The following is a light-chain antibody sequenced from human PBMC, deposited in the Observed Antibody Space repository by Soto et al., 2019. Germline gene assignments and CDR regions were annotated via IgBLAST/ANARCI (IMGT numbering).Light chain of an antibody. V-gene: IGKV3-20*01. CDR3: QQYGNSPAWT. CDR2: GAS. Sequence: EIALTQSPGTLSLSPGERATLSCRASQSVSSSYLVWYQQKPGQAPRLLIYGASSRATGIPDRFSGSGSGTDFTLTISRLEPEDFAVYYCQQYGNSPAWTFGQGTQVGSK. J-gene: IGKJ1*01. CDR1: QSVSSSY.